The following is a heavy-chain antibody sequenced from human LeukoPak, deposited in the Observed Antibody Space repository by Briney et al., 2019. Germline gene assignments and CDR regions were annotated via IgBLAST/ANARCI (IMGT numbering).Heavy chain of an antibody. D-gene: IGHD3-22*01. V-gene: IGHV3-23*01. Sequence: PGASLRLSCAASGFTFSSYAMSWVRQAPGKGLEWVSAISGSGAGTYYADSVKGRFTISRDNSKNTLYLQMNSLRAEDTAVYYCAKGLAYYYESSGYYYWDYWGQGTLVTVSS. CDR1: GFTFSSYA. CDR2: ISGSGAGT. CDR3: AKGLAYYYESSGYYYWDY. J-gene: IGHJ4*02.